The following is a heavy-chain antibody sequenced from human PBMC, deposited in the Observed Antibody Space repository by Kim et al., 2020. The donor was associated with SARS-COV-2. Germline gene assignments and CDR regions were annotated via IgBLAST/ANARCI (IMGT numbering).Heavy chain of an antibody. CDR3: ARVWYYDILTGHSIDY. CDR1: GFSFGDYA. V-gene: IGHV3-49*03. J-gene: IGHJ4*02. D-gene: IGHD3-9*01. Sequence: GGSLRLSCTASGFSFGDYAMSWFRQAPGKGLEWVGFIGSKAYGGTVEYAASVKGRFTFSRDDSKSIAYLQMNSLKTEDTAVYYCARVWYYDILTGHSIDYWGQGTLVTVSS. CDR2: IGSKAYGGTV.